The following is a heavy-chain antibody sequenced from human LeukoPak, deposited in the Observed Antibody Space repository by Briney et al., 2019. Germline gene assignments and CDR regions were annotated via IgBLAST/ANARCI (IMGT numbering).Heavy chain of an antibody. D-gene: IGHD1-26*01. V-gene: IGHV1-69*13. CDR1: GGTFSSYA. J-gene: IGHJ3*02. CDR2: IIPIFGTA. Sequence: ASVKVSCKASGGTFSSYAISWVRQAPGQGLEWMGGIIPIFGTANYAQKFQGRVTITADESTSTAYMELSSLRSEDTAVYYCAREIVGAGGAFDIWGQGTMVTVSS. CDR3: AREIVGAGGAFDI.